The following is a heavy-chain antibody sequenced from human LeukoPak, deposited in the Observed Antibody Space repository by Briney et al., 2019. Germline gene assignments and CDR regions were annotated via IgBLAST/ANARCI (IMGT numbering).Heavy chain of an antibody. CDR3: ARLRSFLGGVGDYFDY. D-gene: IGHD2-15*01. CDR1: GGSFIGYY. J-gene: IGHJ4*02. Sequence: SETLSLTCAVYGGSFIGYYWSWIRQPPGKGLEWIGEINHSGSTNYNPSLKSRVTISVDTSKNQFSLKLSSVTAADTAVYYCARLRSFLGGVGDYFDYWGQGTLVTVSS. CDR2: INHSGST. V-gene: IGHV4-34*01.